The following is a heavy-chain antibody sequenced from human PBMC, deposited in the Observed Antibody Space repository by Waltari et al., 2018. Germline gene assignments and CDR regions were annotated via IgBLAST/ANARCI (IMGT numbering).Heavy chain of an antibody. D-gene: IGHD2-2*01. J-gene: IGHJ5*02. Sequence: QVQLVQSGSELKKPGASVKVSCKASGYSFTNYAINWIRQAPGQGLGLMGWINTTTRNPVYVQGFTGRFVFSLDTSVNTAYLQINSLKAEDTAVYFCAREVVPPARVVVNWFDPWGQGTLVTVSS. V-gene: IGHV7-4-1*02. CDR2: INTTTRNP. CDR1: GYSFTNYA. CDR3: AREVVPPARVVVNWFDP.